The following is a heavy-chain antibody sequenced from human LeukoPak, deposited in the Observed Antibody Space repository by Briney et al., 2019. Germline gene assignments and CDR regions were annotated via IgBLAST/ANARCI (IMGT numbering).Heavy chain of an antibody. CDR1: GLTFEDYT. Sequence: GGSLRLSCAASGLTFEDYTMHWVRQAPGKTLDWVSLISWDGTTYYTDSVKGRFTISRDNSKDSLYLQMDTLRSEDTAFYYCVKDLSYESSGSFFDYWGQGTLVTVS. V-gene: IGHV3-43*01. CDR3: VKDLSYESSGSFFDY. CDR2: ISWDGTT. D-gene: IGHD3-22*01. J-gene: IGHJ4*02.